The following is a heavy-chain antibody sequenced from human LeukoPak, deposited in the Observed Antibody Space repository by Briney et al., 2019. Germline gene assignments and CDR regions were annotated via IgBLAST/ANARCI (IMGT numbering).Heavy chain of an antibody. D-gene: IGHD3-10*01. CDR3: AKDRYYGSGRNYYFDY. V-gene: IGHV3-30*18. Sequence: GGSLRLSCAASGFTFSSYGMHWVRQAPGKGLEWVAVISYDGSNKYYADSVKGRFTISRDNSKNTLYLQMNSLRAEDTAVYYCAKDRYYGSGRNYYFDYWGQGTLVTVSS. J-gene: IGHJ4*02. CDR1: GFTFSSYG. CDR2: ISYDGSNK.